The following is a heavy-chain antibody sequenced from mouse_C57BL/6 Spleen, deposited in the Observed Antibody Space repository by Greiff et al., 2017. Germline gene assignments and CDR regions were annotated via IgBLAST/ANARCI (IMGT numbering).Heavy chain of an antibody. Sequence: QVQLQQPGAELVMPGASVKLSCKASGYTFTSYWMPWVKQRPGQGLEWIGEIDPSDSYTNYNQKFKGKATLTVDKSSSTAYMQLSSLTSEDSAVYYCARRECCRDYDFDYWGQGTTLTVSS. V-gene: IGHV1-69*01. J-gene: IGHJ2*01. D-gene: IGHD1-1*01. CDR1: GYTFTSYW. CDR2: IDPSDSYT. CDR3: ARRECCRDYDFDY.